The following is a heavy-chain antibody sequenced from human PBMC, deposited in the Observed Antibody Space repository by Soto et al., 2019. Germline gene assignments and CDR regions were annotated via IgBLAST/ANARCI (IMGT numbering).Heavy chain of an antibody. V-gene: IGHV3-33*01. CDR1: GCSLSRYG. J-gene: IGHJ4*02. CDR2: TSYYATNK. Sequence: GGSRRLPCAACGCSLSRYGMDRVRSGPGTGREWLSVTSYYATNKYYADSVKCLFTISRDNSKITLYLQMNSLLPVDTAVYYCARDTPLYYDSSGSPSGYFDYSGQGPLGTV. CDR3: ARDTPLYYDSSGSPSGYFDY. D-gene: IGHD3-22*01.